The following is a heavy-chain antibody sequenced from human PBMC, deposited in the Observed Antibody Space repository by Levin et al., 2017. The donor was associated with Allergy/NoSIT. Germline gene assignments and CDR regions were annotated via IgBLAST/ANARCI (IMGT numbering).Heavy chain of an antibody. CDR3: ARDRRVRGGFDP. D-gene: IGHD3-10*01. V-gene: IGHV4-59*01. CDR1: GFSISSYY. J-gene: IGHJ5*02. CDR2: IYYSGST. Sequence: SETLSLTCTVSGFSISSYYWSWIRQPPGKGLEWIGYIYYSGSTNYNPSLKSRVTISVDTSKNQLSLKMSSVTAADTAVYYCARDRRVRGGFDPWGQGTLVTVSS.